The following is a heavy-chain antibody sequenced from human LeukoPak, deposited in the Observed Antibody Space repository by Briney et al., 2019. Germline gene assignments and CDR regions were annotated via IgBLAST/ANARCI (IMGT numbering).Heavy chain of an antibody. CDR1: GFTFSSYA. V-gene: IGHV3-21*01. J-gene: IGHJ4*02. Sequence: PGGSLRLSCAASGFTFSSYAMSWVRQAPGKGLEWVSSISSSSSYIYYADSVKGRFTISRDNAKNSLYLQMNSLRAEDTAVYYCARAIMMSGDYWGQGTLVTVSS. CDR2: ISSSSSYI. D-gene: IGHD3-16*01. CDR3: ARAIMMSGDY.